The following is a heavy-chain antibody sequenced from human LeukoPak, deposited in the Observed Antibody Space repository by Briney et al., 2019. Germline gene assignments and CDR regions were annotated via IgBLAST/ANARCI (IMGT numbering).Heavy chain of an antibody. CDR1: GYSFTSYW. D-gene: IGHD6-19*01. CDR3: ARLLQGVAGTWGY. CDR2: IYPGDSDT. Sequence: GESLKISCKGSGYSFTSYWIGWVRQMPGKGLEWMGMIYPGDSDTRYSPSFQGQITISVDKSISIAYLQWSRLKASDTAMYYCARLLQGVAGTWGYWGQGTLVTVS. V-gene: IGHV5-51*01. J-gene: IGHJ4*02.